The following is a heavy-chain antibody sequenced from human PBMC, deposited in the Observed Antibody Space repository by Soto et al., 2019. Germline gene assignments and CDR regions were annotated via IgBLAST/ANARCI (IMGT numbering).Heavy chain of an antibody. CDR3: ARCSSSWTGGYYYYYGMDV. Sequence: LSLTCTVSGGSISSYYWSWIRQPPVNVLEWIGYIYYSGSTNYNPSLKSRVTISVDTSKNQFSLKLSSVTAADTAVYYCARCSSSWTGGYYYYYGMDVWGQGTTVTVSS. CDR1: GGSISSYY. V-gene: IGHV4-59*01. CDR2: IYYSGST. D-gene: IGHD6-13*01. J-gene: IGHJ6*02.